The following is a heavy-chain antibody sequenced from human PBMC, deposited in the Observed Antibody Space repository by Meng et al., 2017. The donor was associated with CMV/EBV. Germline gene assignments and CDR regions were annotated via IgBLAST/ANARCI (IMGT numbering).Heavy chain of an antibody. V-gene: IGHV1-2*02. CDR2: INPNSGGT. J-gene: IGHJ4*02. D-gene: IGHD5-12*01. CDR3: ASDEGGYSAETRYDY. Sequence: ASVKVSCKASGYTFTSYDIDWVRQAPGQGLEWMGWINPNSGGTNYAQKFQGRVTMTRDTSISTAYMELSRLRSDDTAVYYCASDEGGYSAETRYDYWGQGTLVTVSS. CDR1: GYTFTSYD.